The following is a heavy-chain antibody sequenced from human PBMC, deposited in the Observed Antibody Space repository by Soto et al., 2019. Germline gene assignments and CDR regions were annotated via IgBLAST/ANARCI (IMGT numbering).Heavy chain of an antibody. D-gene: IGHD3-22*01. CDR1: GGSISSYY. Sequence: QVQLQESGPGLVKPSETLSLTCTVSGGSISSYYWSWIRQPPGKGLEWIGYIYYSGSTNYNPSLKSRVTLSVDTAKNPFSLKLSSVTAADTAVYYCARPDHSSGYYVNWGQGTLVTVSS. J-gene: IGHJ4*02. CDR3: ARPDHSSGYYVN. V-gene: IGHV4-59*08. CDR2: IYYSGST.